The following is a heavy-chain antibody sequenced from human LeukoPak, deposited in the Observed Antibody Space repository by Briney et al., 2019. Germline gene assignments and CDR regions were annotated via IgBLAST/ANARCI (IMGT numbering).Heavy chain of an antibody. D-gene: IGHD5-24*01. CDR2: IYHSGST. J-gene: IGHJ4*02. Sequence: SETLSLTCTVSGGSISSGGYYWSWIRQPPGKGLEWIGYIYHSGSTYYNPSLKSRVTISVDRSKNQFSLKLSSVTAADAAVYYCARDRRDGYPGVVDYWGQGTLVTVSS. CDR3: ARDRRDGYPGVVDY. V-gene: IGHV4-30-2*01. CDR1: GGSISSGGYY.